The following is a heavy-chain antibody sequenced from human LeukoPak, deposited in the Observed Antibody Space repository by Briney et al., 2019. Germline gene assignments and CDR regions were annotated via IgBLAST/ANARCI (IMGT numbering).Heavy chain of an antibody. D-gene: IGHD1-26*01. CDR3: ASIPPYSGSYYFDY. CDR1: GGSISSFY. CDR2: IYYSGST. J-gene: IGHJ4*02. Sequence: SETLSLTCTVSGGSISSFYWTWIRQPPGKGLEWIGYIYYSGSTNYNPSLKSRVTISVDTSKNQFSLKLSSVTAADTAVYYCASIPPYSGSYYFDYWGQGTLVTVSS. V-gene: IGHV4-59*01.